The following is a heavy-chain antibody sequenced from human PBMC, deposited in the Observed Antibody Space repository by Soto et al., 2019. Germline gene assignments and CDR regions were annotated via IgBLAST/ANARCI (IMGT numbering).Heavy chain of an antibody. CDR3: ARDQGEYDILTGYYRWVSHFDY. J-gene: IGHJ4*02. CDR1: GGSISSGDYY. V-gene: IGHV4-30-4*01. D-gene: IGHD3-9*01. Sequence: QVQLQESGPGLVKPSQTLSLTCTVSGGSISSGDYYWSWIRQPPGKGLEWIGYIYYSGSTYYNPSLKSRVTISVDTSKNQFSLKLSSVTAADTAVYYCARDQGEYDILTGYYRWVSHFDYWGQGTLVTVSS. CDR2: IYYSGST.